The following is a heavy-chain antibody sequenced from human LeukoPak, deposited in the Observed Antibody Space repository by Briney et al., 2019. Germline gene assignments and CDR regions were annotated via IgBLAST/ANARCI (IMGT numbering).Heavy chain of an antibody. D-gene: IGHD1-26*01. J-gene: IGHJ6*02. CDR3: ARDLSPRIVGATTGIMDV. V-gene: IGHV3-71*01. CDR1: GFTFSSYS. CDR2: IRSKAYGGTT. Sequence: GGSLRLSCAAPGFTFSSYSMNWVRQAPGEGLEWVGFIRSKAYGGTTEYAASVKGRFTISRDDSKSIAYLQMNSLKTEDTAVYYCARDLSPRIVGATTGIMDVWGQGTTVTVSS.